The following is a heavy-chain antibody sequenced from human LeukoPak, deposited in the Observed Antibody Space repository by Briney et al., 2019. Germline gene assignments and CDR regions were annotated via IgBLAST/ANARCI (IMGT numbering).Heavy chain of an antibody. J-gene: IGHJ4*02. Sequence: ASVKVSCKASGYTFTSYYMHWVRQAPGQGLEWMGIINPSGGSTSYAQKFQGRVTMTRDTSTSTVYMELSSLRSEDTAVYYCARGNGGSDWWINKDGHYYFDYWGQGTLVTVSS. CDR3: ARGNGGSDWWINKDGHYYFDY. CDR1: GYTFTSYY. V-gene: IGHV1-46*01. D-gene: IGHD6-19*01. CDR2: INPSGGST.